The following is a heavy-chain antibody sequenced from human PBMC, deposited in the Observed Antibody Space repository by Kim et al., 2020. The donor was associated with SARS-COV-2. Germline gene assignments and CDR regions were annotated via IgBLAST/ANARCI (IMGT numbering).Heavy chain of an antibody. CDR2: IYYSGST. CDR3: ARDRVEQYGSGYYYYGMDV. Sequence: SETLSLTCTVYGGSISSYYWSWIRQPPGKGLEWIGYIYYSGSTNYNPSLKSRVTISVDTSKNQFSLKLSSVTAADTAVYYCARDRVEQYGSGYYYYGMDVWGQGTTVTVSS. J-gene: IGHJ6*02. CDR1: GGSISSYY. V-gene: IGHV4-59*01. D-gene: IGHD3-10*01.